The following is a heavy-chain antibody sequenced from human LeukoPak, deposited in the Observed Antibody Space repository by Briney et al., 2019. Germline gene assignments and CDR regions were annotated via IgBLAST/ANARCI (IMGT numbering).Heavy chain of an antibody. Sequence: GESLKISCKGSGYSVTSYWIGWVRQTPGKGLEWVGIIYPGDSDTRYSPSFQGQVTMSADKSISTAYLQWSSLKASDTAMYYCARRGEAAGYFDYWGQGTLVTVSS. J-gene: IGHJ4*02. CDR2: IYPGDSDT. CDR3: ARRGEAAGYFDY. V-gene: IGHV5-51*01. D-gene: IGHD6-13*01. CDR1: GYSVTSYW.